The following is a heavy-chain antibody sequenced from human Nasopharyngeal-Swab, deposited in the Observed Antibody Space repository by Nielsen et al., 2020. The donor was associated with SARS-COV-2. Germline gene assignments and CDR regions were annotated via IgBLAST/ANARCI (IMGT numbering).Heavy chain of an antibody. CDR2: INAGNGDT. D-gene: IGHD6-6*01. Sequence: ASVKVSCKASGYNFAVYIMHWVRQAPGQGLEWMGWINAGNGDTKYSQKFQARRTFTRDTSADTAYMELSSLRSEDTAVYFCARHFYSRSSRLLYLDYWGQGTLVSVSS. V-gene: IGHV1-3*01. J-gene: IGHJ4*02. CDR1: GYNFAVYI. CDR3: ARHFYSRSSRLLYLDY.